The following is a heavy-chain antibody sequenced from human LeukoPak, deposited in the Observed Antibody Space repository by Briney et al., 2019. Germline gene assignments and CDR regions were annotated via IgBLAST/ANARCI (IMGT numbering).Heavy chain of an antibody. Sequence: SETLSLTCTVPGDSISSYYWSWIRQPPGKGLEWIGYIYYSGSTNYNPSLKSRVTISVDTSKNQFSLKLSSVTAADTAVYYCARGPGGRGYSYYDYWGQGTLVTVSS. V-gene: IGHV4-59*01. CDR2: IYYSGST. J-gene: IGHJ4*02. CDR3: ARGPGGRGYSYYDY. D-gene: IGHD5-18*01. CDR1: GDSISSYY.